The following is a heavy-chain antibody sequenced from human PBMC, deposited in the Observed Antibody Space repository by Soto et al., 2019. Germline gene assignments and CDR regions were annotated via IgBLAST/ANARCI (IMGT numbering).Heavy chain of an antibody. D-gene: IGHD6-13*01. CDR1: GFTFSNAW. V-gene: IGHV3-15*07. J-gene: IGHJ4*02. CDR2: IKSKTDGGTT. Sequence: GGSLRLSCAASGFTFSNAWMNWVRQAPGKGLEWVGRIKSKTDGGTTDYAAPVKGRFTISRDDSKNTLYLQMNSLKTEDTAVYYCTTVEGVAAAGTIDYWGQGTLVTVSS. CDR3: TTVEGVAAAGTIDY.